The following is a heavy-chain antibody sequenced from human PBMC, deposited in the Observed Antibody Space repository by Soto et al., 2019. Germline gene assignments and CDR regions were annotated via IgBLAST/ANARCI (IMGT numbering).Heavy chain of an antibody. CDR1: GYTFTSYD. Sequence: QVQLVQSGAEVKKPGASVKVSCKASGYTFTSYDINWVRQATGQGLEWMGWMNPSSGNTGYAQKFQGRVSMSRNTSISTAYMELGRLSSEDTAVYYCARTRYGDNVDYWGQGTLVTVSS. J-gene: IGHJ4*02. CDR3: ARTRYGDNVDY. CDR2: MNPSSGNT. V-gene: IGHV1-8*01. D-gene: IGHD4-17*01.